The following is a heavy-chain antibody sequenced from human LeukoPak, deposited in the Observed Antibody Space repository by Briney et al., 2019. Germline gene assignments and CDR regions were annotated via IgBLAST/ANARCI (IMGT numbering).Heavy chain of an antibody. D-gene: IGHD2-21*02. J-gene: IGHJ4*02. CDR1: GGTFSSYA. Sequence: SVKVSCKASGGTFSSYAISWVRQAPGQGLEWMGRIIPILGIANYAQKFQGRVTITADKSTSTAYMELSSLRSEDTAVYYCARGPTAYCGGDCLTPFDYWGQGTLVTVSS. V-gene: IGHV1-69*04. CDR3: ARGPTAYCGGDCLTPFDY. CDR2: IIPILGIA.